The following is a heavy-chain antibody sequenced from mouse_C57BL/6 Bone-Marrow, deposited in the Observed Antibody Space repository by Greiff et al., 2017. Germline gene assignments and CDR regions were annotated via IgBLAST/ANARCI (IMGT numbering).Heavy chain of an antibody. CDR2: IDPSDSYT. J-gene: IGHJ3*01. V-gene: IGHV1-69*01. D-gene: IGHD1-1*01. CDR3: AREDLGIYYGSSRLAY. CDR1: GYTFTSYW. Sequence: QVQLQQPGAELVMPGASVKLSCKASGYTFTSYWMHWVKQRPGQGLEWIGEIDPSDSYTNYNQKFKGKSTLTVDKSSSTAYMQLSSLTSEDSAVYYCAREDLGIYYGSSRLAYWGQGTLVTVSA.